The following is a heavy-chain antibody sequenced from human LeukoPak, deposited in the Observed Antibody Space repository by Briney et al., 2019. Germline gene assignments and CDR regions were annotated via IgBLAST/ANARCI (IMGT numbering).Heavy chain of an antibody. CDR3: ARDSGSSRGFDY. CDR1: GGSISSYY. V-gene: IGHV4-59*01. D-gene: IGHD6-13*01. J-gene: IGHJ4*02. CDR2: IYYSGST. Sequence: SETLSLTCTVSGGSISSYYWSWIRQPPGKGLEWIGYIYYSGSTNYNPSLKNRVTISVDTSKNQFSLKLSSVTAADTAVYYCARDSGSSRGFDYWGQGTLVTVSS.